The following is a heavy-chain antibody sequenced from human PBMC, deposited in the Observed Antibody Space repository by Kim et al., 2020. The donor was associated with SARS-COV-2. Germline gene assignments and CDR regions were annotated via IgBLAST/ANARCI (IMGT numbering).Heavy chain of an antibody. D-gene: IGHD3-10*01. V-gene: IGHV3-23*01. CDR3: AKFMVRGVRPQNGMDV. CDR2: ISVGGGST. J-gene: IGHJ6*02. Sequence: GGSLRLSCAASGFTFSSYAMSWVRQAPGKGLEWVSAISVGGGSTYYADSVKGRFTISRDNSKNTLYLQMNSLRAEDTAVYYCAKFMVRGVRPQNGMDVWGRGTTVTVSS. CDR1: GFTFSSYA.